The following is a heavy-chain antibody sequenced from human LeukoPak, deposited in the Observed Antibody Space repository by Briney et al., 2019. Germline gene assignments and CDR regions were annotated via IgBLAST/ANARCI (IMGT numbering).Heavy chain of an antibody. Sequence: GGSLRLSCAVSGFTFSRYWMHWVRQAPGKGLEWVSSISSSSSYIYYADSVKGRFTISRDNAKNSLYLQMNSLRAEDTAVYYCASPGAYSSSLGYWGQGTLVTVSS. D-gene: IGHD6-6*01. J-gene: IGHJ4*02. CDR3: ASPGAYSSSLGY. CDR1: GFTFSRYW. V-gene: IGHV3-21*01. CDR2: ISSSSSYI.